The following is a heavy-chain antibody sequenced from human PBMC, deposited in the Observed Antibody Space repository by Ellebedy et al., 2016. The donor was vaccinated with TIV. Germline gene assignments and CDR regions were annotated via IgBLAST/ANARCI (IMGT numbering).Heavy chain of an antibody. CDR1: GFAFSSSA. CDR3: ARAGYCDNDLCNTPES. V-gene: IGHV3-23*01. J-gene: IGHJ5*02. D-gene: IGHD2-8*01. CDR2: IRGRGGST. Sequence: GGSLRLSCAVSGFAFSSSAMTWVRQAPGKGLEWVSTIRGRGGSTYYADSVKGRFTISRDNSKNTRYLQMTSLKAEDTAMYYCARAGYCDNDLCNTPESWGQGTLVTVSS.